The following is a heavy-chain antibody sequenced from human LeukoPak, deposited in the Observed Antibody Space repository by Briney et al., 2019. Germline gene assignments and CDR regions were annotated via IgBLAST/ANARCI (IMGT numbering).Heavy chain of an antibody. J-gene: IGHJ4*02. CDR3: ARAHDYGKVFDY. CDR1: GGSISSGSYY. D-gene: IGHD4/OR15-4a*01. V-gene: IGHV4-61*02. Sequence: SQTLSLTCTVSGGSISSGSYYWRWIRQPAGKGLGWIGRIYTSGSTNYNPSLKSRVTISVDTSKNQFSLKLSSVTAADTAVYYCARAHDYGKVFDYWGQGTLVTVSS. CDR2: IYTSGST.